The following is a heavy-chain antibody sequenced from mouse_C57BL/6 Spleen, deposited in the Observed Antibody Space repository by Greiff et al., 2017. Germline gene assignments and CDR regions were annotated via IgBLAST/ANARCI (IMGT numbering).Heavy chain of an antibody. CDR2: IDPENGDT. D-gene: IGHD2-4*01. V-gene: IGHV14-4*01. CDR1: GFNIKDDY. CDR3: TFYDYGVFAY. J-gene: IGHJ3*01. Sequence: DVKLQESGAELVRPGASVKLSCTASGFNIKDDYMHWVKQRPEQGLEWIGWIDPENGDTEYASKFQGKATITADTSSNTAYLQLSSLTSEDTAVYYCTFYDYGVFAYWGQGTLVTVSA.